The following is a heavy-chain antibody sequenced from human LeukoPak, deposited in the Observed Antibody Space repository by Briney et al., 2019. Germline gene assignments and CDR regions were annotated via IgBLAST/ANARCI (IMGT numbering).Heavy chain of an antibody. J-gene: IGHJ4*02. CDR1: GYSISSGYY. D-gene: IGHD3-10*01. V-gene: IGHV4-38-2*02. CDR3: ARDAYYYGSGSYYNN. CDR2: IYHSGST. Sequence: SETLSLTCAVSGYSISSGYYWGWIRQPPGKGLEWIGSIYHSGSTYYNPSLKSRVTISVDTSKNQFSLKLSSVTAADTAVYYCARDAYYYGSGSYYNNWGQGTLVTVFS.